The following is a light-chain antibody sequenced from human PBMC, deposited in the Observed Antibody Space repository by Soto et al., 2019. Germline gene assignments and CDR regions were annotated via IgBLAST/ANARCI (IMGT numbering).Light chain of an antibody. CDR2: DVS. V-gene: IGLV2-14*01. CDR1: SSDVGGYNY. J-gene: IGLJ2*01. Sequence: QSALTQSASGSGSPGQSITISCTGTSSDVGGYNYVSWYQQHPGKAPKLMIYDVSNRPSGVSNRFSGSKSGNTASLTISGLQAEDEADYYCSSYTSSSLVVFGGGTKLTVL. CDR3: SSYTSSSLVV.